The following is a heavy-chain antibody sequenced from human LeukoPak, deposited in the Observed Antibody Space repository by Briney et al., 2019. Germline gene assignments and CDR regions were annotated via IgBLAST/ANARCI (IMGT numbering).Heavy chain of an antibody. CDR1: GFTFSRNA. CDR3: AKVGITLVRGVIIPNWFDP. J-gene: IGHJ5*02. D-gene: IGHD3-10*01. CDR2: ISGSGDTT. Sequence: PGGSLRLSCAASGFTFSRNAMSWVRQAPGKGLEWVSSISGSGDTTYYADSVKGRFTISRDNSKNTLYLQMNSLRAEDTAVYYCAKVGITLVRGVIIPNWFDPWGQGTLVTVSS. V-gene: IGHV3-23*01.